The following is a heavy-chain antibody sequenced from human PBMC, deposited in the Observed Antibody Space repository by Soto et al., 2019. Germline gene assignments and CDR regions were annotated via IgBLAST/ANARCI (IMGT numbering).Heavy chain of an antibody. CDR3: ARGVGSTTSAPGY. J-gene: IGHJ4*02. CDR2: ISSSSSTI. Sequence: QPGGSLRLSCAASGFTFTTYSMNWVRQAPGKGLEWVSYISSSSSTIYYADSVKGRFTISRDDAKNSLYLQMNSLRVEDTAMYYCARGVGSTTSAPGYWGQGTLVTSPQ. D-gene: IGHD2-2*01. CDR1: GFTFTTYS. V-gene: IGHV3-48*01.